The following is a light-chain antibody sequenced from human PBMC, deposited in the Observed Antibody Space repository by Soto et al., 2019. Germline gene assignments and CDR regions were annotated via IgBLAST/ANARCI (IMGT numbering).Light chain of an antibody. Sequence: AIQLTQSPSSLSASVGDRVTITCRASQGISSALAWYQQKPGKAPKLLIYDASSLESGVPSRFSGGGSGTDFTLTISSLQPEDFATYYCQHFNSYPPCTLGPGTKVHIK. CDR1: QGISSA. V-gene: IGKV1-13*02. CDR2: DAS. CDR3: QHFNSYPPCT. J-gene: IGKJ3*01.